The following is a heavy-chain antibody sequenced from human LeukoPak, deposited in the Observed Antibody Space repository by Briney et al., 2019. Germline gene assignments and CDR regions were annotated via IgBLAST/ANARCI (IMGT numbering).Heavy chain of an antibody. V-gene: IGHV3-74*01. CDR2: INSDGNVT. CDR1: GFTFSSYW. Sequence: GGSLRLSCVASGFTFSSYWMHWVRQGPGKGLVWVSRINSDGNVTTYADSVKGRFTISRDNAKNTLYLQTNSLRAEDTAVYYCARESAAGSRYFDYWGQGTPVTVSS. D-gene: IGHD6-13*01. CDR3: ARESAAGSRYFDY. J-gene: IGHJ4*02.